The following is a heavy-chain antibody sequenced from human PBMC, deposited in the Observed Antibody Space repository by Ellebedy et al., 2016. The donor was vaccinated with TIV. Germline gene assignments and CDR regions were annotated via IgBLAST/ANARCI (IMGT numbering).Heavy chain of an antibody. CDR1: GFTFTSYA. V-gene: IGHV3-30*02. Sequence: PGGSLRFSCAASGFTFTSYAMHWVRQAPGKGLEWVAFIRYDESSEYYADSVKGRFTISRDTSKNTLYLRMNSLRIEDTAVYYCAKDRGGSYYYYFDHWGQGTLVTVSS. CDR2: IRYDESSE. J-gene: IGHJ4*02. CDR3: AKDRGGSYYYYFDH. D-gene: IGHD1-26*01.